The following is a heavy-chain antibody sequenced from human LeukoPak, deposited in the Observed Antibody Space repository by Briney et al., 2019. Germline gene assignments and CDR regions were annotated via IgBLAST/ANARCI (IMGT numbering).Heavy chain of an antibody. CDR1: GFTFSTYS. V-gene: IGHV3-48*01. J-gene: IGHJ4*02. CDR2: ISSSSSTI. D-gene: IGHD6-6*01. CDR3: ASPQGGSSAYYFDY. Sequence: GGSLRLSCAASGFTFSTYSMNWVRQAPGKGLEWVSYISSSSSTIYYADSVKGRFTISRDNAKNSLYLQMNSLRAEDTAVYYCASPQGGSSAYYFDYWGQGTLVTVSS.